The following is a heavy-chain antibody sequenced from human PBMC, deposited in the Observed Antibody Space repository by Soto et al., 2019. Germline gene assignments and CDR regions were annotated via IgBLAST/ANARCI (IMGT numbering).Heavy chain of an antibody. D-gene: IGHD2-21*02. J-gene: IGHJ4*02. V-gene: IGHV4-59*01. Sequence: QVQLQESGPGLVKPSETLSLSCTVSGGSINGYYWSWIRQPPGKGLEWIAYIYSSGSTNYNPSLKSRVSISVYASNNQFSLKVRSVTAADTAVYYCARVAPNCGGDCYDWWGQGTLVTVSS. CDR3: ARVAPNCGGDCYDW. CDR2: IYSSGST. CDR1: GGSINGYY.